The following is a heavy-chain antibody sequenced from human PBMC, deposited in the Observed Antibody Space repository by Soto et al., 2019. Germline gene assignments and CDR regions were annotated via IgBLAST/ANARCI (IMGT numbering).Heavy chain of an antibody. J-gene: IGHJ6*02. Sequence: QVQLQESGPGLVKPSGTLSLTCAVSGGSISSSNWWSWVRQPPGKGLEWIGEIYHSGSTNYNPSLNSRVNLSVHKSKNQFSLTLRSVTAADTAVYYCARVEDYGDYVYCYYGMDVWGQGTTVTVSS. D-gene: IGHD4-17*01. CDR3: ARVEDYGDYVYCYYGMDV. CDR1: GGSISSSNW. CDR2: IYHSGST. V-gene: IGHV4-4*02.